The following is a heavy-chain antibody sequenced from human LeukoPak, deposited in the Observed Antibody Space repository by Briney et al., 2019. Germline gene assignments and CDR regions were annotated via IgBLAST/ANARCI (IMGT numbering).Heavy chain of an antibody. V-gene: IGHV1-3*01. CDR1: GYTFTSYA. CDR3: ARKGYSDKKSFDY. Sequence: ASVKVSCKASGYTFTSYAMHWVRQAPGQRLEWMGWINAGNGNTKYSQKFQGRVTITRDTSASTAYMEPSSLRSEDTAVYYCARKGYSDKKSFDYWGQGTLVTVSS. CDR2: INAGNGNT. D-gene: IGHD6-13*01. J-gene: IGHJ4*02.